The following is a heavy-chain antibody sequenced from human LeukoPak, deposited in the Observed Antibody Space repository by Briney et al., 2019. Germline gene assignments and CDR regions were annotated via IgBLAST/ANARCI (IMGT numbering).Heavy chain of an antibody. CDR3: VIWAGGNAPVASFDY. Sequence: ASVKVSCKPSGYIFIGYYMHWMRQAPGQGLEWMGWINLSTGDTNYAQKFQGRVTMTRDTSIRTAYMEMSRLRYDDTALYYCVIWAGGNAPVASFDYWGQGTLVTVSS. V-gene: IGHV1-2*02. CDR2: INLSTGDT. J-gene: IGHJ4*02. CDR1: GYIFIGYY. D-gene: IGHD3-16*01.